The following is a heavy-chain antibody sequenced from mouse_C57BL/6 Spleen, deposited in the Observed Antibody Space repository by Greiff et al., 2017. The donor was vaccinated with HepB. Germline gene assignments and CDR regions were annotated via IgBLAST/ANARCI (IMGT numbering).Heavy chain of an antibody. CDR2: ISYDGSN. CDR3: ARDLYGSDAMDY. D-gene: IGHD1-1*01. J-gene: IGHJ4*01. CDR1: GYSITSGYY. Sequence: EVKLVESGPGLVKPSQSLSLTCSVTGYSITSGYYWNWIRQFQGNKLEWMGYISYDGSNNYNPSLKNRISITRDTSKNQFFLKLNSVTTEDTATYYCARDLYGSDAMDYWGQGPSVTVSS. V-gene: IGHV3-6*01.